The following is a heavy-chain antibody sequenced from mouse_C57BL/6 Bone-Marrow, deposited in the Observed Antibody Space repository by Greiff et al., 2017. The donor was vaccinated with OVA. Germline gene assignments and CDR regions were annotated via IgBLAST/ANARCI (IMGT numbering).Heavy chain of an antibody. CDR3: ARPRYGNYLAWFAC. J-gene: IGHJ3*01. CDR2: ISSGSSTI. V-gene: IGHV5-17*01. CDR1: GFTFSDYG. Sequence: EVKLMESGGGLVKPGGSLKLSCAASGFTFSDYGMHWVRQAPEKGLEWVAYISSGSSTIYYADTVKGRFTISRDNAKNTLFLQMTSLRSEDTAMYYCARPRYGNYLAWFACWGQGTLVTVSA. D-gene: IGHD2-1*01.